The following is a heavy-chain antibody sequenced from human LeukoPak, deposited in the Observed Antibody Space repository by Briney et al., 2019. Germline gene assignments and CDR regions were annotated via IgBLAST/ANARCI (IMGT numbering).Heavy chain of an antibody. D-gene: IGHD6-19*01. CDR3: ARGHSSGFGAFDI. J-gene: IGHJ3*02. V-gene: IGHV3-23*01. CDR1: GFTFSSYA. CDR2: ISGSGGST. Sequence: GGSLRLSCAASGFTFSSYAMSWVRQAPGKGLEWVSAISGSGGSTYYADSVKGRFTISRDNSKNTLYLQMNSLRAEDTAVYYCARGHSSGFGAFDIWGQGTMVTVSS.